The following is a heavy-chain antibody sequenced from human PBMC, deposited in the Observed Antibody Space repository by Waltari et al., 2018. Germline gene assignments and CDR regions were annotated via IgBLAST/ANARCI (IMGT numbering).Heavy chain of an antibody. CDR3: ALDTGALWMDV. CDR1: EYTFTSSY. J-gene: IGHJ6*02. V-gene: IGHV1-46*01. D-gene: IGHD2-21*01. Sequence: QVQLVQSGAEVKKPGASVKISCKTSEYTFTSSYIHWVRQAPGKGLEWMGISNPSGGSTIYAQKFQGRVTMTRDTSTSTVYMELSSLRSEDTVVYYCALDTGALWMDVWGQGTTVTVSS. CDR2: SNPSGGST.